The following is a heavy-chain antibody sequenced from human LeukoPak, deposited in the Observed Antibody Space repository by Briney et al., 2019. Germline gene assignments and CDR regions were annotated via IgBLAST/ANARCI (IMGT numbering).Heavy chain of an antibody. CDR2: IIPILGIA. CDR3: ARLGYCSGGSCYSGRARPTDY. D-gene: IGHD2-15*01. Sequence: SVKVSCKASGGTFSGYAISWVRQAPGQGLEWMGRIIPILGIANYAQKFQGRVTITADKSTSTAYMELSSLRSEDTAVYYCARLGYCSGGSCYSGRARPTDYWGQGTLVTVSS. V-gene: IGHV1-69*04. CDR1: GGTFSGYA. J-gene: IGHJ4*02.